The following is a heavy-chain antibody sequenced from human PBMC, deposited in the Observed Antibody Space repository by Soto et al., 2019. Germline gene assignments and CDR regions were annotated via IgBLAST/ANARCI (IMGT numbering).Heavy chain of an antibody. CDR2: ISGSGGST. CDR1: GFTFSSYA. J-gene: IGHJ4*02. D-gene: IGHD3-16*01. V-gene: IGHV3-23*01. CDR3: AKESHYDYVWGSPDYFDY. Sequence: GGSLRLSCAASGFTFSSYAMSWVRQAPGKGLEWVSAISGSGGSTYYADSVKGRFTISRDNSKNTLYLQMNSLRAEDTAVYYCAKESHYDYVWGSPDYFDYWGQGTLVTVSS.